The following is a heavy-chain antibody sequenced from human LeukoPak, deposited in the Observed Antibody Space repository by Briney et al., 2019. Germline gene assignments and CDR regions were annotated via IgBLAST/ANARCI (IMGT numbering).Heavy chain of an antibody. CDR2: IKGDGRTT. CDR1: GFTFSSSW. D-gene: IGHD2-2*01. J-gene: IGHJ4*02. V-gene: IGHV3-74*01. CDR3: ARGFDVVPADY. Sequence: PGGSLRLSCAASGFTFSSSWMHWVRQAPRKGLVWVSRIKGDGRTTSYADSVKGRFTISRDNAKNTLYLQMNSLRAEDTAVYYCARGFDVVPADYWGQGTLVTVSS.